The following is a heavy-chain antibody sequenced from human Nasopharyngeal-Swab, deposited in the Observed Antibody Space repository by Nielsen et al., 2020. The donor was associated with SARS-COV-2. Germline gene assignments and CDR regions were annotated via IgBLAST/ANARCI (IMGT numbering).Heavy chain of an antibody. CDR1: GFTFSDYY. CDR3: ARARPGYCSSTSCSVRTYYYGMDV. V-gene: IGHV3-11*03. J-gene: IGHJ6*02. D-gene: IGHD2-2*01. Sequence: GGSLRLSCAASGFTFSDYYMSWIRQAPGKGLEWVSYISSSSSYTNYADSVKGRFTISRDNAKNSLYLQMNSLRAEDTAVYYCARARPGYCSSTSCSVRTYYYGMDVWGQGTTVTVSS. CDR2: ISSSSSYT.